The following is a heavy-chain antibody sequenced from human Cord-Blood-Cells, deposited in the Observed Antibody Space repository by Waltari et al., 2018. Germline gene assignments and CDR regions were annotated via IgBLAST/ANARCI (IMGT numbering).Heavy chain of an antibody. CDR1: GGSFSGYS. CDR3: ARGIYCSGGSCYFDY. CDR2: INHSGST. V-gene: IGHV4-34*01. J-gene: IGHJ4*02. D-gene: IGHD2-15*01. Sequence: QVQLQQWGAGLLKPSETLSLTCAAYGGSFSGYSWIWFRPPPGKGLEWIGEINHSGSTNYNPSLKSRVTISVDTSKNQFSLKLSSVTAADTAVYYCARGIYCSGGSCYFDYWGQGTLVTVSS.